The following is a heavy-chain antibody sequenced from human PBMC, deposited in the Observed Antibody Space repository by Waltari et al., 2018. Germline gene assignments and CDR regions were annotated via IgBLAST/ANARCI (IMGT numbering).Heavy chain of an antibody. J-gene: IGHJ4*02. D-gene: IGHD1-1*01. CDR1: GDSMSTSDY. Sequence: QLQLQESGPGLVKPSGTLSLICAVSGDSMSTSDYWSWVRQPPGKGREWIGQVRGDGKTNYNPSFASRVTMSLDTSTSHFALKLTSATAADTALYYCARDRGRGPYLDTWGQGTLVTVSP. CDR3: ARDRGRGPYLDT. CDR2: VRGDGKT. V-gene: IGHV4-4*02.